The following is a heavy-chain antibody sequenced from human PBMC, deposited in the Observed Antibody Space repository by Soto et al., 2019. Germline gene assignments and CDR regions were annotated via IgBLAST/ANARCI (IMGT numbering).Heavy chain of an antibody. J-gene: IGHJ5*01. CDR1: GFSFSSDS. CDR2: ISSSGSFM. Sequence: GGSLRLSCAASGFSFSSDSMVWVRQAPGKGLEWVASISSSGSFMNYADSVKGRFTISRDNAKNSLYLQMRSLKDEDTAVYYCARDPPSGTTLDWFDSWGQGTLVTVSS. CDR3: ARDPPSGTTLDWFDS. V-gene: IGHV3-21*01. D-gene: IGHD1-7*01.